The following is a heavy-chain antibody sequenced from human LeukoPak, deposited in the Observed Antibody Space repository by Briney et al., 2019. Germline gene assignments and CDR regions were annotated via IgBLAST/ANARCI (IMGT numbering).Heavy chain of an antibody. CDR1: GFTFSSYE. CDR2: IWYDGSNI. V-gene: IGHV3-33*08. Sequence: PGGSLRLSCAASGFTFSSYEMNWVRQAPGKGLEWVAVIWYDGSNIYYADSVKGRFTISRDNSKNTLYLQMNSLRAEDTAVYYCARDDLLLSYGVMDVWGQGTTVTVSS. CDR3: ARDDLLLSYGVMDV. J-gene: IGHJ6*02. D-gene: IGHD5-18*01.